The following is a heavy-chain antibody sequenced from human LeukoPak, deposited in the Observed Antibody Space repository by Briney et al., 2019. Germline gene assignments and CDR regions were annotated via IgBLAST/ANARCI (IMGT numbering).Heavy chain of an antibody. D-gene: IGHD2-15*01. CDR1: GGSISSYY. CDR3: ATITYCSGGSCFPKYFQH. V-gene: IGHV4-59*08. Sequence: PSETLSLTCTVSGGSISSYYWSRIRQPPGKGLEWIGYIYYSGSTNHNPSLKSRVTISVDTSKNQFSLKLSSVTAADTAVYYCATITYCSGGSCFPKYFQHWGQGTLVAVSS. J-gene: IGHJ1*01. CDR2: IYYSGST.